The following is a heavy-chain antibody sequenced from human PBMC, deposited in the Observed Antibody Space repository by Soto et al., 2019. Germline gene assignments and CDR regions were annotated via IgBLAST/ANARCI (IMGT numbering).Heavy chain of an antibody. V-gene: IGHV3-7*03. J-gene: IGHJ4*02. CDR1: GFSFSTYW. CDR3: AKGGHIDF. Sequence: EVQLVESGGGLVQPGGSLRLSCAASGFSFSTYWMNWVRQVPGAGLEWVANIKADGSETYYVDSVRGQFTISRDNGKTSLFLQLISLRAEDTSVYYCAKGGHIDFCGQGTLVTVSS. D-gene: IGHD3-16*01. CDR2: IKADGSET.